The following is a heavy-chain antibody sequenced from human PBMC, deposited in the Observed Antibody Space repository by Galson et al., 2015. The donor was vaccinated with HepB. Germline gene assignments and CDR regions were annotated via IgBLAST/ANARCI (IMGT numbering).Heavy chain of an antibody. CDR3: ARDRGSAQIVVVVAATGWFDP. D-gene: IGHD2-15*01. V-gene: IGHV3-21*01. CDR1: GFTFSSYS. J-gene: IGHJ5*02. CDR2: ISSSSSYI. Sequence: SLRLSCAASGFTFSSYSMNWVRQAPGKGLEWVSSISSSSSYIYYADSVKGRFTISRDNAKNSLYLQMNSLRAEDTAVYYCARDRGSAQIVVVVAATGWFDPWGQGTLVTVSS.